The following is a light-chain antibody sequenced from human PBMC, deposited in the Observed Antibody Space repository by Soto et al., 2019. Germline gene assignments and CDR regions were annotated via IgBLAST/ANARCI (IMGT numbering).Light chain of an antibody. CDR1: QSVINNY. Sequence: EIVLTQSPGTLSLSPGERATLSCRTSQSVINNYLAWYQQKPGQAPRLLIYGASSRATGIPDRFSGSGSGTDFTLSISRLEPEDFAVYYCQQYSSLWTFGQGTKV. J-gene: IGKJ1*01. CDR2: GAS. V-gene: IGKV3-20*01. CDR3: QQYSSLWT.